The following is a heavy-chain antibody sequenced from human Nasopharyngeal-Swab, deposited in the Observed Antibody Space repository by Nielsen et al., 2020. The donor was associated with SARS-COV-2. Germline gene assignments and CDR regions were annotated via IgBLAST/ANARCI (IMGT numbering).Heavy chain of an antibody. Sequence: GSLRLSCAVSGGSISSGGYSWSWILQPPGKGLEWIGYIYYSGSTNYNPSLKSRVTISVDTSKNQFSLKLSSVTAADTAVYYCARSRRTSYSSSYYFDYWGQGTLVTVSS. CDR3: ARSRRTSYSSSYYFDY. CDR1: GGSISSGGYS. D-gene: IGHD6-6*01. V-gene: IGHV4-61*08. CDR2: IYYSGST. J-gene: IGHJ4*02.